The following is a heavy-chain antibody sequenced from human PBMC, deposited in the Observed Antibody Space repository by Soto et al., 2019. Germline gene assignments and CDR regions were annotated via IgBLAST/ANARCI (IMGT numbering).Heavy chain of an antibody. CDR2: MNPNSGNT. D-gene: IGHD6-13*01. Sequence: ASVKVSCKASGYTFTSYDINWVRQAIGQGLEWMGWMNPNSGNTGYAQKFQGRVTMTRNTSISTAYMELSSLRSEDTAVYYCARGPLYSSSPDVWGQGTTVTVSS. CDR3: ARGPLYSSSPDV. V-gene: IGHV1-8*01. J-gene: IGHJ6*02. CDR1: GYTFTSYD.